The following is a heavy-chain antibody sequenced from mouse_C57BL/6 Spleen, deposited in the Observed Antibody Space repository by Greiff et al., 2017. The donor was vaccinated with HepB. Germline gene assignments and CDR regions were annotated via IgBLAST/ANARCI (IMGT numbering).Heavy chain of an antibody. CDR2: ISNLAYSI. Sequence: EVQLQESGGGLVQPGGSLKLSCAASGFTFSDYGMAWVRQAPRKGPEWVAFISNLAYSIYYADTVTGRFTISRENAKNTLYLEMSSLRSEDTAMYYCARHGDFLYAMDYWGQGTSVTVSS. CDR1: GFTFSDYG. J-gene: IGHJ4*01. V-gene: IGHV5-15*01. CDR3: ARHGDFLYAMDY.